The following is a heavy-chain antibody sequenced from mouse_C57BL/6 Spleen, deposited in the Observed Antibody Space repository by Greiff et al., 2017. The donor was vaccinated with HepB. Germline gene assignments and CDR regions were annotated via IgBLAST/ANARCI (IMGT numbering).Heavy chain of an antibody. CDR2: IYPGDGDT. J-gene: IGHJ4*01. V-gene: IGHV1-82*01. CDR3: AGGSSYYYAMDY. Sequence: VKLVESGPELVKPGASVKISCKASGYAFSSSWMNWVKQRPGKGLEWIGRIYPGDGDTNYNGKFKGKATLTADKSSSTAYMQLSSLTSEDSAVYFCAGGSSYYYAMDYWGQGTSVTVSS. D-gene: IGHD1-1*01. CDR1: GYAFSSSW.